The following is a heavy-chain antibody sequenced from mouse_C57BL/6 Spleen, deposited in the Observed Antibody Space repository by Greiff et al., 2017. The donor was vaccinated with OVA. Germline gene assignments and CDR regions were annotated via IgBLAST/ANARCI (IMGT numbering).Heavy chain of an antibody. D-gene: IGHD1-1*01. CDR3: ARDYYGSLWYFDV. V-gene: IGHV1-18*01. Sequence: VQLKESGPELVKPGASVKIPCKASGYTFTDYNMDWVKQSHGKSLEWIGDINPNNGGTIYNQKFKGKATLTVDKSSSTAYMELRSLTSEDTAVYYCARDYYGSLWYFDVWGTGTTVTVSS. J-gene: IGHJ1*03. CDR1: GYTFTDYN. CDR2: INPNNGGT.